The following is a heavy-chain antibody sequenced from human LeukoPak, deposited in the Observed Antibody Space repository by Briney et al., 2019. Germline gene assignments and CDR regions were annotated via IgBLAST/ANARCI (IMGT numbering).Heavy chain of an antibody. J-gene: IGHJ6*03. CDR1: GGSFSGYY. CDR3: ARYAGYQYYMDV. Sequence: SETLSLTCAVYGGSFSGYYWSWIRQPPGKGLEWIGYIYYSGNTNYNPSLKSRVTISADTSKNQFSLKVSSVTAADTAVYYCARYAGYQYYMDVWGKGTTVTISS. D-gene: IGHD2-2*01. V-gene: IGHV4-59*01. CDR2: IYYSGNT.